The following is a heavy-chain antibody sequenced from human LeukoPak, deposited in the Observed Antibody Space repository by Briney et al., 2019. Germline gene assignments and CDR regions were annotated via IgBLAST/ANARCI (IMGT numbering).Heavy chain of an antibody. CDR2: IIPILGIA. CDR1: GGTFSSYT. Sequence: SVKVSCKASGGTFSSYTISWVRQAPGQGLEWMGRIIPILGIANYAQKCQGRVTITADKSTSTAYMELSSLRSEDTAVYYCAISYYYDSSGYYLLLSDYWGQGTLVTVSS. CDR3: AISYYYDSSGYYLLLSDY. J-gene: IGHJ4*02. V-gene: IGHV1-69*02. D-gene: IGHD3-22*01.